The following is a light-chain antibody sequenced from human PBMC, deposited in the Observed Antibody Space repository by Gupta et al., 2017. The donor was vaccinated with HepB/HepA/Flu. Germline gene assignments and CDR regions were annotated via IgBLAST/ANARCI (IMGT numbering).Light chain of an antibody. J-gene: IGKJ1*01. CDR1: QSISNW. CDR2: KSS. CDR3: QQDNSNSEA. Sequence: DTQITQPPSTLSASVGDRVTITCRASQSISNWLIWYQQKPGQAPKLLIQKSSSLESGVPSRFSGSGSGTEFTLTISSLQPDDFATYYCQQDNSNSEAFGQGTKVEIK. V-gene: IGKV1-5*03.